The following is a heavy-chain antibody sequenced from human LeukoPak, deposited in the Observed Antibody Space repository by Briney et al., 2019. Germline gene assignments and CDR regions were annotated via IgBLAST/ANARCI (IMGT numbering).Heavy chain of an antibody. CDR3: TLPLRDVFDI. CDR1: GFTFSSYE. Sequence: GGSLRLSCAASGFTFSSYEMNWVRQAPGKGLEWVSYISTSGSTIYYADSVKGRFTISRDNAKNSLYLQMNSLRAEDTAVYYCTLPLRDVFDIWGQGTMVTVSS. CDR2: ISTSGSTI. V-gene: IGHV3-48*03. J-gene: IGHJ3*02.